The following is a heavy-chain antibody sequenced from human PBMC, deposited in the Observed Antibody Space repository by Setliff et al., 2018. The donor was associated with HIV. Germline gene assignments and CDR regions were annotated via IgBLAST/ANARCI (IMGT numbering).Heavy chain of an antibody. CDR3: TVYNTGSSKDHY. CDR2: IYYSGST. CDR1: GGSISNSRYY. J-gene: IGHJ4*02. Sequence: SETLSLTCTVSGGSISNSRYYWSWIRQPPGKGLEWIGSIYYSGSTYYNPSLKSRVTISVDTSKNQFSLKPNSVTAADTAVYYCTVYNTGSSKDHYWGQGTPVTVSS. V-gene: IGHV4-39*07. D-gene: IGHD2-8*02.